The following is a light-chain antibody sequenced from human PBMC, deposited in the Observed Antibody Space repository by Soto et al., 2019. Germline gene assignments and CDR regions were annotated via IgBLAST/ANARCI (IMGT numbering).Light chain of an antibody. J-gene: IGKJ1*01. CDR3: QQYGSSGT. CDR2: GIS. V-gene: IGKV3-20*01. CDR1: QSVSSSY. Sequence: EIVLTQSPGTLSLSPGERATLSCRASQSVSSSYLVWYQQKPGQAPRLLMYGISRRATGIPDRFSGSGSGTDFTLTITRLEPEDFAVYYCQQYGSSGTFGQGTKVDIK.